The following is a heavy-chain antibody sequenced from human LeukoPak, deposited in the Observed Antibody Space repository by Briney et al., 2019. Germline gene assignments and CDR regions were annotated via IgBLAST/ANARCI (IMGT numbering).Heavy chain of an antibody. CDR3: ASFGGEVAGTPRAGYYYYMDV. CDR1: GDSISSSSSY. V-gene: IGHV4-39*07. D-gene: IGHD6-19*01. Sequence: SSETLSLTCTVSGDSISSSSSYWGWIRQPPGEGLEWIGSIYYSGSTYYNTSLKSRVTISVDKSKNQFSLKLSSVTAADTAVYYCASFGGEVAGTPRAGYYYYMDVWGKGTTVTVSS. J-gene: IGHJ6*03. CDR2: IYYSGST.